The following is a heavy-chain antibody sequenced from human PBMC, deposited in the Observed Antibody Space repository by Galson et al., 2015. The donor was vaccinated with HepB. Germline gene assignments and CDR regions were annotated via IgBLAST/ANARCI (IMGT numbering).Heavy chain of an antibody. J-gene: IGHJ4*02. V-gene: IGHV4-34*01. D-gene: IGHD2-15*01. CDR2: INHIGGT. CDR1: GGSFSGLY. CDR3: ARRGGSRLTATFDY. Sequence: TLSLTCGVFGGSFSGLYRTWIRQSPGKGLEWIGEINHIGGTNYNPSLKSRVTLSVDTSRKQFSLKLRSLSAADTAVYFCARRGGSRLTATFDYWGQGVLVTVSS.